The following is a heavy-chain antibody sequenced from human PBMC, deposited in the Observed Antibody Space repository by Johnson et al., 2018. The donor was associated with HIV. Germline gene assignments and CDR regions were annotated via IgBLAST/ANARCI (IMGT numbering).Heavy chain of an antibody. CDR1: GFNVSTNN. V-gene: IGHV3-53*01. Sequence: VQLVESGGGLIQPGGSLGLSCAASGFNVSTNNMNWVRQAPGKGLEWVSLIFGAGTTYYPGSVKGRFTISRDNAKNSLYLQMHSLRAEDTAVYYCVCLRAWTFDIWGQGTMVTVSS. J-gene: IGHJ3*02. CDR3: VCLRAWTFDI. D-gene: IGHD3-10*01. CDR2: IFGAGTT.